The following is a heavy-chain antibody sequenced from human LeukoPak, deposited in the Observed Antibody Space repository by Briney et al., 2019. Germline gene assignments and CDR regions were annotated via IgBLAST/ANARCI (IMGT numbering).Heavy chain of an antibody. CDR1: GFTFSSYA. Sequence: GGSLRLSCAASGFTFSSYAMSWVRQAPGKGLEWVSAISGSGGSTYYADSVKGRFTISRDNSKNTLYLQMNSLRAEDTAVYYCARVPRGYEYFDYWGQGTLVTVSS. D-gene: IGHD6-13*01. CDR3: ARVPRGYEYFDY. J-gene: IGHJ4*02. CDR2: ISGSGGST. V-gene: IGHV3-23*01.